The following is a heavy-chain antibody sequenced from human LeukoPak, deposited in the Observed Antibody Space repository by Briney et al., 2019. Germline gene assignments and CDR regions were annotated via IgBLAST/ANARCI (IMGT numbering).Heavy chain of an antibody. V-gene: IGHV1-8*03. J-gene: IGHJ6*03. Sequence: ASVKVSCKASGYTFTSYDINWVRQATGHGLEWMGWMNPNSGNTGYAQKFQGRVTITRNTSISTAYMELSSLRSEDTAVYYCARGQIWSAAGQYMDVWGKGTTVTVSS. CDR2: MNPNSGNT. CDR1: GYTFTSYD. D-gene: IGHD3-3*01. CDR3: ARGQIWSAAGQYMDV.